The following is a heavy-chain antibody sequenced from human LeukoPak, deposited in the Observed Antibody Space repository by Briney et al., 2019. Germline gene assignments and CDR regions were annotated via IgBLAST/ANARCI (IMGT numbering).Heavy chain of an antibody. J-gene: IGHJ4*02. V-gene: IGHV3-23*01. CDR3: AKAVYYGSGSFPLDY. D-gene: IGHD3-10*01. CDR2: ISGSGGST. Sequence: GGTLRLSCAASGFTFSSYGMSWVRQAPGKGLEWVSAISGSGGSTYYADSVKGRFTISRDNSKNTLYLQMNSLRAEDTAVYYCAKAVYYGSGSFPLDYWGQGTLVTVSS. CDR1: GFTFSSYG.